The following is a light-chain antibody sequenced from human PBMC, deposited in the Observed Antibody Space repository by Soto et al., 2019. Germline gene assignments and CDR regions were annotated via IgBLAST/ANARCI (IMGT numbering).Light chain of an antibody. CDR1: SSNIGTNY. CDR2: KNN. Sequence: QSVLTQPPSASGTPGQRVTISCSGSSSNIGTNYVYWYQQLPGTAPKLLIYKNNQRPSGVPDRFSGSKFGTSASLAISGLRSEDEADYYCVAWAGSLSASSVFGGRTKLTVL. CDR3: VAWAGSLSASSV. V-gene: IGLV1-47*01. J-gene: IGLJ2*01.